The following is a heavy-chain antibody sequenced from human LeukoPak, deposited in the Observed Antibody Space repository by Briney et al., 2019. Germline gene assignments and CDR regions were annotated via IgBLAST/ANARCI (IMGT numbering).Heavy chain of an antibody. J-gene: IGHJ6*03. CDR2: IKQDGSEK. D-gene: IGHD3-10*01. CDR1: GFTFSSYW. V-gene: IGHV3-7*01. Sequence: PGGPLRLSCAASGFTFSSYWMSWVRQAPGKGLEWVANIKQDGSEKYYVDSVRGRFTISRDNAKNSLYLQMNSLRAEDTAVYYCARVRGSNAMDVWGKGTTVTVSS. CDR3: ARVRGSNAMDV.